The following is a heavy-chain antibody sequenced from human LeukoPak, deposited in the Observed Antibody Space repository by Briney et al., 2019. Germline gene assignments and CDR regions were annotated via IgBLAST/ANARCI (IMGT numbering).Heavy chain of an antibody. CDR2: ISGSGGST. CDR1: GFTFDDYG. Sequence: PGGSLRLSCAASGFTFDDYGLSWVRQAPGKGLEWVSAISGSGGSTYYADSVKGRFTISRDNSKNTLYLQMNSLRAEDTAVYYCAKGLSGTPRYYFDYWGQGTLVTVSS. CDR3: AKGLSGTPRYYFDY. V-gene: IGHV3-23*01. J-gene: IGHJ4*02. D-gene: IGHD1-26*01.